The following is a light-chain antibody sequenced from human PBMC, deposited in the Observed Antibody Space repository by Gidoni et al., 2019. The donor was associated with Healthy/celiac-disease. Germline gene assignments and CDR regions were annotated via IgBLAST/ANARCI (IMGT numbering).Light chain of an antibody. CDR1: QGISSY. CDR2: AAS. V-gene: IGKV1-9*01. CDR3: QQLNSYPQVT. J-gene: IGKJ5*01. Sequence: IQLTQSPSSLSASVGHRVTITCRAMQGISSYLALYQQKPGKAPKLLIYAASTLQSGVPSMFSGSGSGTDFTLTISSLQPEDFATYYCQQLNSYPQVTFGQGTRLEIK.